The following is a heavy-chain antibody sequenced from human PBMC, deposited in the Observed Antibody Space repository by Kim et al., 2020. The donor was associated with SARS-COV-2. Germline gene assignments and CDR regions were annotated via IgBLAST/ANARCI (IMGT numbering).Heavy chain of an antibody. J-gene: IGHJ1*01. V-gene: IGHV3-7*05. Sequence: GGSLRLSCAASLFTPIIYFINFFLHTPLKFLYFFSNINHYLIYTNYFYSFNCLFTISIYSARTSIYLQMNSLRAEDTAVYYCARGSGLLIEHWGQGTLVTVSS. D-gene: IGHD6-19*01. CDR2: INHYLIYT. CDR1: LFTPIIYF. CDR3: ARGSGLLIEH.